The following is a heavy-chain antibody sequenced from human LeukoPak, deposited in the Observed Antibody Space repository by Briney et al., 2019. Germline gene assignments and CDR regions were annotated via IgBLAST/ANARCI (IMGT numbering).Heavy chain of an antibody. CDR2: VYHSGST. CDR1: GGSFSGYY. CDR3: ARVASYYYDSSGYYDY. J-gene: IGHJ4*02. D-gene: IGHD3-22*01. Sequence: PSETLSLTCAVYGGSFSGYYWSWIRQPPGKGLEWIGEVYHSGSTNYNPSLKSRVTISVDKSKNQFSLKLSSVTAADTAVYYCARVASYYYDSSGYYDYWGQGTLVTVSS. V-gene: IGHV4-34*01.